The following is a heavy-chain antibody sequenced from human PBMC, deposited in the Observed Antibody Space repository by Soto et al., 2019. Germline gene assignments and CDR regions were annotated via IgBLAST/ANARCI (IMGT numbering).Heavy chain of an antibody. V-gene: IGHV4-31*03. Sequence: SETLSLTCTVSGDSISSGGYYWSWIRQHPGKGLEWIGYIYYSGSTYYNPSLKSRVTISVDTSKNQFSLKLSSVTAADTAVYYCARFDTGGVLYDYWGQGTLVTVSS. J-gene: IGHJ4*02. CDR2: IYYSGST. D-gene: IGHD2-8*02. CDR3: ARFDTGGVLYDY. CDR1: GDSISSGGYY.